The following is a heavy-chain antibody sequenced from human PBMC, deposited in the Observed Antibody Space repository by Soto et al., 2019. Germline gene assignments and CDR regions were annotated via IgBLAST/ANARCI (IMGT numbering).Heavy chain of an antibody. CDR3: ARHRHPRGTVGATSPLDP. CDR2: HYSGGST. Sequence: DVQLVESGGGLVQPGGSLRLSCAISGFSVSSNYLSWVRQAPGKGLEWVSVHYSGGSTYYADSVQGRFTISRDKSNNTLYLQMRKVRAEVTAVYFCARHRHPRGTVGATSPLDPWGQGTQVTVSS. CDR1: GFSVSSNY. D-gene: IGHD1-26*01. V-gene: IGHV3-53*01. J-gene: IGHJ5*02.